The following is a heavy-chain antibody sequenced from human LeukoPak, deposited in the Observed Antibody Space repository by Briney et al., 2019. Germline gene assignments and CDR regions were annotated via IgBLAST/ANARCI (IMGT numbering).Heavy chain of an antibody. CDR2: TYYRSKWYN. D-gene: IGHD3-10*01. Sequence: PSQTLSLTCAISGDSVSSNSAAWNWIRQSPSRGLEWLGRTYYRSKWYNDYAVSVRSRITINPDTSKNQFSLQLNSVTPEDTAAYYCAKETYYYGSGSYFHDAFDIWGQGTMVTVSS. V-gene: IGHV6-1*01. J-gene: IGHJ3*02. CDR3: AKETYYYGSGSYFHDAFDI. CDR1: GDSVSSNSAA.